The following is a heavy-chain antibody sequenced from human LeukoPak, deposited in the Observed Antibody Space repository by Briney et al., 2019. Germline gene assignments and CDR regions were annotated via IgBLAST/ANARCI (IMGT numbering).Heavy chain of an antibody. D-gene: IGHD5-24*01. Sequence: GGSLRLSCAASGFTFSSYGMHWVRQAPGKGLEWVAVIWYDGSNKYYADSVKGRFSISRDNSKNTLYLQMNSLRAEDTAVYHXXXXXXXXXXXXYNPDALDIWGQGTMVTVSS. J-gene: IGHJ3*02. CDR3: XXXXXXXXXXXYNPDALDI. CDR2: IWYDGSNK. V-gene: IGHV3-33*01. CDR1: GFTFSSYG.